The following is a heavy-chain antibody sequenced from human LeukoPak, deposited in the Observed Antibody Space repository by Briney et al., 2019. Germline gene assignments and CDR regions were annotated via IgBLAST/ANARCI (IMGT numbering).Heavy chain of an antibody. D-gene: IGHD3-9*01. CDR1: GGSISSSSYY. J-gene: IGHJ4*02. V-gene: IGHV4-39*07. Sequence: SETLSLTCTVAGGSISSSSYYWGWFRHPRGKGLEWIGSIYYSENTYYNPSLKSRVTISVDTSKNQFSLKLSSVTAADTAVYYCARGNDILTGYYLYWGQGTLVTVSS. CDR3: ARGNDILTGYYLY. CDR2: IYYSENT.